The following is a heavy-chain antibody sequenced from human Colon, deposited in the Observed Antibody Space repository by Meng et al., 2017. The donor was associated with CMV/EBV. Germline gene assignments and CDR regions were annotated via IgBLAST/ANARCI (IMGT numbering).Heavy chain of an antibody. CDR2: IKSKTDGGTT. Sequence: CAAAGFTFNNAWMGWVRPAPGKGLEGVGRIKSKTDGGTTDYAAPVKGRFTISRDDSKNTLYLQMNSLKTEDTAVYYCTTAPFPNFDYWGQGTLVTVSS. V-gene: IGHV3-15*01. CDR3: TTAPFPNFDY. D-gene: IGHD2-8*01. J-gene: IGHJ4*02. CDR1: GFTFNNAW.